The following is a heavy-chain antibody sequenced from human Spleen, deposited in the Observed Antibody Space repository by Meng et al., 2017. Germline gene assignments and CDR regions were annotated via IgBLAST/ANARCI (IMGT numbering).Heavy chain of an antibody. D-gene: IGHD3-10*01. CDR3: ARDQGSGFDP. J-gene: IGHJ5*02. V-gene: IGHV3-66*02. CDR2: IYSGGNT. CDR1: GFTVSHNY. Sequence: GESLKISCAASGFTVSHNYMSWVRQAPGKGLEWVSVIYSGGNTYYADSVKGRFTISRDNSKNTVFLQINSLRAEATAVYYCARDQGSGFDPWGQGTLVTVSS.